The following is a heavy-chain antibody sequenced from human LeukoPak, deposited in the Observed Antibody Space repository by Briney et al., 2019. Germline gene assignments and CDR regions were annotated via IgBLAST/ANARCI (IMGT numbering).Heavy chain of an antibody. J-gene: IGHJ4*02. Sequence: SETLSLTCAVSGGPISTSDYYWGWIRQPPGKGLEWIGSIYYSGSTYYNPFLKSRLTISGDTSKNQFSLKLSSVTTADTAVYYCARHASGWYTDWGQGTLVTVSS. CDR2: IYYSGST. D-gene: IGHD6-19*01. CDR3: ARHASGWYTD. CDR1: GGPISTSDYY. V-gene: IGHV4-39*01.